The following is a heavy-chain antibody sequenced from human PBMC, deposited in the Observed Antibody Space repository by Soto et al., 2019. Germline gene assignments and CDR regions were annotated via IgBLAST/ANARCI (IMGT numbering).Heavy chain of an antibody. CDR1: GLTFSSYA. CDR2: ISGSGNTK. J-gene: IGHJ6*03. Sequence: EVQLLESGGGLIQPGGSLRLSCAASGLTFSSYAMTWVRQAPGKGLEWVAGISGSGNTKYHADSVTGRFTISRDNSKNTLFLQMNSLRAEDTALYYCAKNDFGDYYYYMDVWGKGATVTVSS. D-gene: IGHD1-1*01. V-gene: IGHV3-23*01. CDR3: AKNDFGDYYYYMDV.